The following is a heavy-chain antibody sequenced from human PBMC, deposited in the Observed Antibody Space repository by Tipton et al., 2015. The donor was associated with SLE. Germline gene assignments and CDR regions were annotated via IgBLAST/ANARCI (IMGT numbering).Heavy chain of an antibody. Sequence: QSGPEVKKPGASVKVSCKASGYTFTSYDINWVRQATGQGLEWMGLMNPNSGNTGYAQKFQGRVTMTRNTSVSTAYMELSSLRSEDTAVYYCARGLAVEGDIWGQGTMVTVFS. CDR3: ARGLAVEGDI. CDR1: GYTFTSYD. CDR2: MNPNSGNT. J-gene: IGHJ3*02. D-gene: IGHD6-19*01. V-gene: IGHV1-8*02.